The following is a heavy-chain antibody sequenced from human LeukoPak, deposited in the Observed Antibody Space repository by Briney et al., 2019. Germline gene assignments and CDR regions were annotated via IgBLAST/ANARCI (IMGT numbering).Heavy chain of an antibody. Sequence: GGSLRLSCAASGFTFSSYSMNWVRQAPGKGLEWVSSISSSSSYIYYADSVKGRFTISRDNAKNSLYLQLNSLRAEDTPVYYSARPYSVQLLSSWFDPWGRGTLVTVSS. CDR1: GFTFSSYS. V-gene: IGHV3-21*01. D-gene: IGHD2-2*01. CDR2: ISSSSSYI. CDR3: ARPYSVQLLSSWFDP. J-gene: IGHJ5*02.